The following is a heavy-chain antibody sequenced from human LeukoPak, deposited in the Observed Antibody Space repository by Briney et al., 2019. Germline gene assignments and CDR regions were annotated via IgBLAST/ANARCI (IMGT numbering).Heavy chain of an antibody. V-gene: IGHV1-69*13. CDR1: GGTFISYA. D-gene: IGHD2-2*01. Sequence: GASVKVSCKASGGTFISYAISWARQAPGQGLEWVGGIIPIFGTANYAQKFQGRVTITADESTSTAYMELSSLRSEDTAVYYCARERGDIVVVPAAGLYNWFDPWGQGTLVTVSS. CDR2: IIPIFGTA. CDR3: ARERGDIVVVPAAGLYNWFDP. J-gene: IGHJ5*02.